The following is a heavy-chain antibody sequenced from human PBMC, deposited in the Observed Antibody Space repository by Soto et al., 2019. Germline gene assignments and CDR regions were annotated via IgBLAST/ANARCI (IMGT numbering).Heavy chain of an antibody. D-gene: IGHD3-10*01. CDR3: ARLPQFLWFGALTSRAYYFNY. V-gene: IGHV4-59*01. CDR1: GGSISNYY. J-gene: IGHJ4*02. Sequence: PSETLSLTCNVSGGSISNYYWNWIRQPPGKRLEWIGYISDSGSTKYNPSLMSRVTISADMSKNQVSLKVKSVAAADTAIYYCARLPQFLWFGALTSRAYYFNYWGPGTLVTVS. CDR2: ISDSGST.